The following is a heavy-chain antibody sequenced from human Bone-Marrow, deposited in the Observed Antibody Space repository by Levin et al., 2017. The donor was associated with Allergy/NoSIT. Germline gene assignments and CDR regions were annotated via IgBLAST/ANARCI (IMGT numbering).Heavy chain of an antibody. CDR1: GFTFSSSA. Sequence: GESLKISCAASGFTFSSSAMSWVRQAPGKGLEWVSSITAGDASTHYTDSMKGRLTVSRDNSKNTLYLQMNSLRAEDTALYYCAKVRRGLDAFEIWGQGTMVTVSS. CDR3: AKVRRGLDAFEI. CDR2: ITAGDAST. D-gene: IGHD3/OR15-3a*01. J-gene: IGHJ3*02. V-gene: IGHV3-23*01.